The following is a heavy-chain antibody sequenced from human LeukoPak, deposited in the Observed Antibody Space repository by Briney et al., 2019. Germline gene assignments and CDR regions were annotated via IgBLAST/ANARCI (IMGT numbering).Heavy chain of an antibody. CDR3: AELGITMIGGV. D-gene: IGHD3-10*02. V-gene: IGHV3-9*01. CDR2: ISWNSGSI. Sequence: AGGSLRLSCAASGFTFDDYAMHWVRQAPGKGLEWVSGISWNSGSIGYADSVKGRFTISRDNAKNSLYLQMNSLRAEDTVVYYCAELGITMIGGVWGKGTTVTISS. CDR1: GFTFDDYA. J-gene: IGHJ6*04.